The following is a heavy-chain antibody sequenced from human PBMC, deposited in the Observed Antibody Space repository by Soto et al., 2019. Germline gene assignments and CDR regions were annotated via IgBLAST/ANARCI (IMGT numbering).Heavy chain of an antibody. CDR3: ARHRRETGTYAQPLDY. CDR1: GGSISSSSYY. V-gene: IGHV4-39*01. J-gene: IGHJ4*02. Sequence: XTLSLPCTVSGGSISSSSYYWGWVRQPPGRGLEWIGSISYGGSTYHNTSLRSRVTISLETSKSQFSLDLTSVTAAQPAVYSCARHRRETGTYAQPLDYWGQGTLATVS. CDR2: ISYGGST. D-gene: IGHD1-1*01.